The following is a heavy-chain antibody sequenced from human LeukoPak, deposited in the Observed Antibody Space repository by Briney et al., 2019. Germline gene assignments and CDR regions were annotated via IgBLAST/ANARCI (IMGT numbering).Heavy chain of an antibody. CDR2: IYYSGST. CDR3: ARHRRAAVGIRDDAFDI. CDR1: VGSISSHY. Sequence: SETLSLTCTVSVGSISSHYWTWIRQPPGKGLEWIGYIYYSGSTNYNPSLKSRVTISVDTSKNQFSLKLSSVTAADTAVYYCARHRRAAVGIRDDAFDIWGQGTMVTVSS. D-gene: IGHD6-13*01. V-gene: IGHV4-59*08. J-gene: IGHJ3*02.